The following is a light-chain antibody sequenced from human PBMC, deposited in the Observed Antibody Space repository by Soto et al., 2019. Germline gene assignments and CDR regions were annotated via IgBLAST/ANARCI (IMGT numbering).Light chain of an antibody. CDR2: EAS. CDR1: QTVNKY. CDR3: QQYKYYWT. J-gene: IGKJ1*01. V-gene: IGKV1-5*03. Sequence: DIAMTQSPSTLSVSVGDSVTITCRASQTVNKYLAWYHQKPGKTPKLLIHEASTLHTGVPSRFAGSGFGTDFTLTISGLQSDDFGIYFCQQYKYYWTFGQGTRVEVK.